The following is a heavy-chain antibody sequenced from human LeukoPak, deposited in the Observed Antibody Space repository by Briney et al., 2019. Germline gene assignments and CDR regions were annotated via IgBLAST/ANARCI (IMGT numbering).Heavy chain of an antibody. Sequence: GGSLRLSCAASEFSFSVYFMTWVRQAPGKGLEWVSAISGSGGSTYYADSVKGRFTISRDNSKNTLYLQMNSLRAEDTAVYYCAKDKARGYCSSTSCQGSDYWGQGTLVTVSS. CDR3: AKDKARGYCSSTSCQGSDY. CDR2: ISGSGGST. D-gene: IGHD2-2*01. J-gene: IGHJ4*02. CDR1: EFSFSVYF. V-gene: IGHV3-23*01.